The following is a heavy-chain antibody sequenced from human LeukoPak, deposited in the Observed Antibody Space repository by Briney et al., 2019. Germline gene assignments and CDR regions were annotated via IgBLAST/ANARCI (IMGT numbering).Heavy chain of an antibody. J-gene: IGHJ4*02. CDR2: ISGSGGST. CDR1: GFTFSSYA. CDR3: AGYCGGGSCYRDGFDY. Sequence: GGSLRLSCAASGFTFSSYAMSWVRQAPGKGLEWVSAISGSGGSTYYADSVKGRFTISRDNSKNTLYLQMNSLRAEDTAVYYCAGYCGGGSCYRDGFDYWGEGTLVTVSS. D-gene: IGHD2-15*01. V-gene: IGHV3-23*01.